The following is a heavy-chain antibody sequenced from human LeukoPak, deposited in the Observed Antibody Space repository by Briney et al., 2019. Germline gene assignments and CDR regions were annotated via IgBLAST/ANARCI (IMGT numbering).Heavy chain of an antibody. Sequence: ASVKVSCKASGYTFTGYSMHWVRQAPGQGLEWMGWINPNSGGTNYAQRFQGRVTMTRDTSISTDYMELSRLTSDDTAVYYCARDLMITFGGVIGYDYWGQGTLVTVSS. CDR2: INPNSGGT. CDR3: ARDLMITFGGVIGYDY. J-gene: IGHJ4*02. CDR1: GYTFTGYS. V-gene: IGHV1-2*02. D-gene: IGHD3-16*02.